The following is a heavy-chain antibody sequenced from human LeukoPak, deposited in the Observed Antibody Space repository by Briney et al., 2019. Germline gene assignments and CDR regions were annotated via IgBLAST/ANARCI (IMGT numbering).Heavy chain of an antibody. CDR2: INSDGSST. CDR1: GFTFSSYW. D-gene: IGHD5-18*01. CDR3: ARVVGIQIWALNY. J-gene: IGHJ4*02. Sequence: GGSLRLSCAASGFTFSSYWMFWVRQAPGKGLVCVSRINSDGSSTSYADSVKGRFTISRDNAKNTLYRQMHSLRADDTAVYYCARVVGIQIWALNYWGQGTLVTVSS. V-gene: IGHV3-74*01.